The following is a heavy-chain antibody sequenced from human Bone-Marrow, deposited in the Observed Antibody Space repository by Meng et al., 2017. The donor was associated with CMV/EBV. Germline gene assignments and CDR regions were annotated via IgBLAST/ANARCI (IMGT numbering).Heavy chain of an antibody. Sequence: GESLKISCAASGFTFSSYSMNWVRQAPGKGLEWVSSISSSSSYIYYADSVKGRFTISRDNAKNSLYLQMNSLRAEDTAVYYCARYRDFVRAAIGYDYWGQGTLVTVSS. D-gene: IGHD2-2*01. CDR2: ISSSSSYI. CDR3: ARYRDFVRAAIGYDY. V-gene: IGHV3-21*01. J-gene: IGHJ4*02. CDR1: GFTFSSYS.